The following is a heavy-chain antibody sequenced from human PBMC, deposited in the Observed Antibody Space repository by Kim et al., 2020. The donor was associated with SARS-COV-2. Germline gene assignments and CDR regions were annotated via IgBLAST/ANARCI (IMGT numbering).Heavy chain of an antibody. CDR3: AKKPDYYGSGSYYN. Sequence: DSVKGRFTISRDNSKNTLYLQMNSRRAEDTAVYYCAKKPDYYGSGSYYNWGQGTLVTVSS. J-gene: IGHJ4*02. V-gene: IGHV3-23*01. D-gene: IGHD3-10*01.